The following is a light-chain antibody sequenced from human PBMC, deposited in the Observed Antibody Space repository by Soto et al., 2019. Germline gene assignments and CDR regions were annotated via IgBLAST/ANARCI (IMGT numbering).Light chain of an antibody. Sequence: EISHSPPPLSASPVETAGLTCRASQSVSSNLAWYQQKPGQTPRLLIYGASTRATGVPDRFSARGSGTEFTLTISSLQSEDFAVYYCQQYDNCPLTFGPGTKVDIK. V-gene: IGKV3-15*01. CDR1: QSVSSN. J-gene: IGKJ3*01. CDR3: QQYDNCPLT. CDR2: GAS.